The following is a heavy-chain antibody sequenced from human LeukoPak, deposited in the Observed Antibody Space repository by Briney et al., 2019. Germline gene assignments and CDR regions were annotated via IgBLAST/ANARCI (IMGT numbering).Heavy chain of an antibody. CDR2: ISVGSDVI. V-gene: IGHV3-23*01. CDR1: GFTSSNSA. D-gene: IGHD1-26*01. CDR3: AKVRVGGNAFDI. J-gene: IGHJ3*02. Sequence: PGGSLRLSCAASGFTSSNSAMSWVRQAPGKGLEWVSAISVGSDVIYYADSVKGRFTISRDNSKNMVYLQMDSLRAEDTAVYYCAKVRVGGNAFDIWGQGTMVTVSS.